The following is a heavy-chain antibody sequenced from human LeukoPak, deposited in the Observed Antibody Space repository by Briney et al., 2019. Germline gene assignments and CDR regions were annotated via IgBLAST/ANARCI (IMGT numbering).Heavy chain of an antibody. D-gene: IGHD3-9*01. CDR2: ISSSSSYI. CDR1: GFTFSSYS. J-gene: IGHJ6*03. CDR3: ARDMGINYDILTGYFLNGYYYYMDV. Sequence: GGSLRLSCAASGFTFSSYSMNWVRQAPGKGLEWVSSISSSSSYIYYADSVKGRFTISRDNAKNSLYLQMNSLRAEDTAVYYCARDMGINYDILTGYFLNGYYYYMDVWGKGTTVTVSS. V-gene: IGHV3-21*01.